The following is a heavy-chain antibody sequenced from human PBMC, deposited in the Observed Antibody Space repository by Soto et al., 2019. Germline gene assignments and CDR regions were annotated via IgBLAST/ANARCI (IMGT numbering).Heavy chain of an antibody. Sequence: SETLSLTCTVSGGSISSYYWSWIRQPPGKGLEWIGYIYYSGSTNYNPSLKSRVTISVDTSKDQFSLKLSSVTAADTAVYYCARELAYCGGDCYSDAFDIWGQGTMVTVSS. CDR1: GGSISSYY. CDR2: IYYSGST. J-gene: IGHJ3*02. D-gene: IGHD2-21*02. CDR3: ARELAYCGGDCYSDAFDI. V-gene: IGHV4-59*01.